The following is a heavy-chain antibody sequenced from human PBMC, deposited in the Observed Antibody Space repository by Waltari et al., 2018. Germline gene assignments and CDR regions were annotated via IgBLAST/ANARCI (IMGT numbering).Heavy chain of an antibody. Sequence: EVQLVESGGGLVKPGGSLRLSCAASGFTFSSYSMNWVRQAPGKGLEWVSVIYSGGSTYYADSVKGRFTISRDNSKNTLYLQMNSLRAEDTAVYYCAKGYSSGWYDYWGQGTLVTVSS. CDR1: GFTFSSYS. D-gene: IGHD6-19*01. CDR3: AKGYSSGWYDY. V-gene: IGHV3-23*03. J-gene: IGHJ4*02. CDR2: IYSGGST.